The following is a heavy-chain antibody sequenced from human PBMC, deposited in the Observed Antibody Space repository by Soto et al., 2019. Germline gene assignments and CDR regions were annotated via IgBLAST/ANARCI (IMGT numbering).Heavy chain of an antibody. D-gene: IGHD3-3*01. J-gene: IGHJ6*02. CDR3: SRDSITILGAVNNGRDV. CDR2: IYYSGST. CDR1: GSSIMRIIYY. V-gene: IGHV4-39*01. Sequence: LQILCLTYSAPGSSIMRIIYYRGLILQPQGTGLLWIGSIYYSGSTYYNPSLKSRVTISVDTSKNQFALKLSSVTAADTAVYYCSRDSITILGAVNNGRDVWGQGTTVT.